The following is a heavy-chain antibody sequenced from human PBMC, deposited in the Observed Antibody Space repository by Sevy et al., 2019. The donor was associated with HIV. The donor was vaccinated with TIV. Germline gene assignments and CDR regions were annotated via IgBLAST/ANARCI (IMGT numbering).Heavy chain of an antibody. Sequence: ASVKVSCKASGYTFTSYGISWVRQAPGQGLEWMGWISAYNGNTNYAQKLQGRVTMTTDTSTSTAYMELRSLRSDDTAVYYCARGRERYFDWLLKGDDYYGMDVRGQGTTVTVSS. V-gene: IGHV1-18*04. CDR1: GYTFTSYG. D-gene: IGHD3-9*01. CDR2: ISAYNGNT. CDR3: ARGRERYFDWLLKGDDYYGMDV. J-gene: IGHJ6*02.